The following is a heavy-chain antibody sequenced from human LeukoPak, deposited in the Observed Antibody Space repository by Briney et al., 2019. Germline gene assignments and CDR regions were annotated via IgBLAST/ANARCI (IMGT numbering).Heavy chain of an antibody. Sequence: SETLSLTCVVSGGSISSGGYSWSWIRQPPGKGLEWIGYIYHSGSTYYNPSLKSRVTISVDRSKNQFSLKLSSVTAADTAVYYCARAGNVVYAFDIWGLGTMVTVSS. CDR1: GGSISSGGYS. CDR3: ARAGNVVYAFDI. V-gene: IGHV4-30-2*01. CDR2: IYHSGST. D-gene: IGHD1-1*01. J-gene: IGHJ3*02.